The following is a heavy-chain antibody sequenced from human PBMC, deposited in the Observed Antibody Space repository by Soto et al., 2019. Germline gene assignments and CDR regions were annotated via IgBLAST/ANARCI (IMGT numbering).Heavy chain of an antibody. D-gene: IGHD1-1*01. CDR2: IYNSGRY. Sequence: PSETLSLTCTVSGGFIWGWIRQSPDKGLEWIGYIYNSGRYNYNPSPESRLTISIDTSKNQFSLRLASVTAADTAVYYCARTLHNSQLFDSWSQGTLVTVSS. V-gene: IGHV4-59*01. J-gene: IGHJ4*02. CDR3: ARTLHNSQLFDS. CDR1: GGFI.